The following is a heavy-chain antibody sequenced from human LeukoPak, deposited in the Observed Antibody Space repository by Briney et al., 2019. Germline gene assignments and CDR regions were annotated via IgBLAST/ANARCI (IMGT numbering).Heavy chain of an antibody. CDR2: IKQDGSEK. Sequence: GGSLRLSCAASGFTFSSYWMSWVCQAPGKGLEGVANIKQDGSEKYYVDSVKGRFTISRDNAKNSLYLQMNSLRAEDTAVYYCARECSTSCYDAFDIWGQGTMVTVSS. CDR1: GFTFSSYW. J-gene: IGHJ3*02. D-gene: IGHD2-2*01. CDR3: ARECSTSCYDAFDI. V-gene: IGHV3-7*01.